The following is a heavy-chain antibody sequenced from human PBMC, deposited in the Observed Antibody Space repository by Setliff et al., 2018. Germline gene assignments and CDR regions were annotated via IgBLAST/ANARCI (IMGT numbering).Heavy chain of an antibody. CDR2: IHYRGTT. D-gene: IGHD1-1*01. CDR1: GASISRGTYY. CDR3: ARTGTYRYFDY. J-gene: IGHJ4*02. Sequence: LSLTCTVSGASISRGTYYWAWIRQPPGKGLEWIGRIHYRGTTYSNASLASRLTISVDTAKNQFSLKLTSVTAADTAVYYCARTGTYRYFDYWGQGTRVTVPQ. V-gene: IGHV4-39*01.